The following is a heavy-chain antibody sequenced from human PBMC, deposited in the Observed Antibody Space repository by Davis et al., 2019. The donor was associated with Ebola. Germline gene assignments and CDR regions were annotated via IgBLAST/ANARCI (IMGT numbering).Heavy chain of an antibody. CDR2: INTYTGNP. Sequence: ASVKVSCKASGYTFTSYAMNWVRQAPGQGLEWMGWINTYTGNPTYAQGFTGRFVFSLDTSVSTAYLQISSLKAEDTAVYYCARVGLVTHCSGGSCYSYYGMDVWGQGTTVTVSS. CDR3: ARVGLVTHCSGGSCYSYYGMDV. CDR1: GYTFTSYA. D-gene: IGHD2-15*01. V-gene: IGHV7-4-1*02. J-gene: IGHJ6*02.